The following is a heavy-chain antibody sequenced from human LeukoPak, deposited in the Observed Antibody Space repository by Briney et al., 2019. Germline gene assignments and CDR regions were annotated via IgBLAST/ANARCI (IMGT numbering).Heavy chain of an antibody. CDR3: ARSRGYSGYAYDAFDL. CDR2: IYYSGST. Sequence: SETLSLTCTVSGGAIISYYWSWIRQPPGKGLEWIGYIYYSGSTNYNPSLKSRVTISVDTSKNQFSLKLSSVTAAGTAVYYCARSRGYSGYAYDAFDLWGQGTMVTVSS. D-gene: IGHD5-12*01. J-gene: IGHJ3*01. V-gene: IGHV4-59*01. CDR1: GGAIISYY.